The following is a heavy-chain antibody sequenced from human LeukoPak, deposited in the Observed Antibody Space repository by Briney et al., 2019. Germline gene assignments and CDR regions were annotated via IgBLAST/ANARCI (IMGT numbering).Heavy chain of an antibody. V-gene: IGHV4-34*01. D-gene: IGHD4-17*01. J-gene: IGHJ4*02. CDR1: GGSFGGYY. CDR2: INHSGST. CDR3: ATLPPNGDYVYYFDY. Sequence: SETLSLTCAVYGGSFGGYYWSWIRQPPGKGLEWIGEINHSGSTNYNPSLKSRVTISVDTSKNQFSLKLSSVTAADTAVYYCATLPPNGDYVYYFDYWGQGTLVTVSS.